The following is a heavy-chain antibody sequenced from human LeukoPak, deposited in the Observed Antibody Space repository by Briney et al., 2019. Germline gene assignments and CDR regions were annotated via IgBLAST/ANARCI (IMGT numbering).Heavy chain of an antibody. V-gene: IGHV3-30*04. D-gene: IGHD3-16*02. CDR3: ARDPYDYVWGSYRFIPLTYAFDI. Sequence: GGSLRLPCAASGFTFSSYAMHWVRQAPGKGLEWVAVISYDGSNKYYADSVKGRFTISRDNSKNTLYLQMNSLRAEDTAVYYCARDPYDYVWGSYRFIPLTYAFDIWGQGTMVTVSS. J-gene: IGHJ3*02. CDR1: GFTFSSYA. CDR2: ISYDGSNK.